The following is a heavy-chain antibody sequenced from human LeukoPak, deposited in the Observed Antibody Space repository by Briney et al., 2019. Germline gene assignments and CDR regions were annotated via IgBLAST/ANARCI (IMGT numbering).Heavy chain of an antibody. J-gene: IGHJ5*02. V-gene: IGHV4-4*07. CDR2: IYTSGST. Sequence: PSETLSLTCTVSGGSISSYYWSWIRQPAGKGLEWIGRIYTSGSTNYSPSLKSRVTMSVDTSKNQFSLKLSSVTAADTAVYYCARALGQVTMVRGGSFRWFDPWGQGTLVTVSS. CDR3: ARALGQVTMVRGGSFRWFDP. CDR1: GGSISSYY. D-gene: IGHD3-10*01.